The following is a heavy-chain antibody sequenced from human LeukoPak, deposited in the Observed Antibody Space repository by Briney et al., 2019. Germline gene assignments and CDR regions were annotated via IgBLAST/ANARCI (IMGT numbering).Heavy chain of an antibody. CDR2: IIPIFGTA. CDR1: GGTFSSYA. D-gene: IGHD4-23*01. CDR3: ATPLDLDYGGNTPSYYYYMDV. J-gene: IGHJ6*03. Sequence: ASAKVSCKPSGGTFSSYAISWVRQAPGQGLEWMGGIIPIFGTANYAQKFQGRVTITTDESTSTAYMELSSLRSEDTAVYYCATPLDLDYGGNTPSYYYYMDVWGKGTTVTVSS. V-gene: IGHV1-69*05.